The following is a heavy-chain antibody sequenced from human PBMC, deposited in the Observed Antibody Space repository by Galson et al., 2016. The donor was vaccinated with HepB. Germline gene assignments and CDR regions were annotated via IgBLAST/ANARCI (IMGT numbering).Heavy chain of an antibody. Sequence: SLRLSCAASGITFSSYAMSWVRQAAGKGLEWVSGISESGGGTFYADSVKGRFTISRDNSKDTLYLQMNSLRAEDTAVYYCVQGSTAPAVWGKGTTVTVSS. D-gene: IGHD2-2*01. J-gene: IGHJ6*04. CDR1: GITFSSYA. CDR3: VQGSTAPAV. CDR2: ISESGGGT. V-gene: IGHV3-23*01.